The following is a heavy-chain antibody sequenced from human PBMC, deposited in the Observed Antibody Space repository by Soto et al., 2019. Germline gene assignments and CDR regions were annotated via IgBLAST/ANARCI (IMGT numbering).Heavy chain of an antibody. J-gene: IGHJ6*02. CDR2: IVVGSGNT. CDR3: AAPRYSGSESYYYYGMDV. Sequence: QMQLVQSGPEVKKPGTSVKVSCKASGFTFTSSAMQWVRQARGQRLEWIGWIVVGSGNTNYAQKFQERVTITRDMSTSTGYRELSSLRSEDTAVYYCAAPRYSGSESYYYYGMDVWGQGTTVTVSS. D-gene: IGHD1-26*01. CDR1: GFTFTSSA. V-gene: IGHV1-58*02.